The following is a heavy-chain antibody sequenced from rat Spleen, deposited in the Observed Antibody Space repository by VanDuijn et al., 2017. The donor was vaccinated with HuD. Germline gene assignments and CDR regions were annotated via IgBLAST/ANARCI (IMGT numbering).Heavy chain of an antibody. CDR2: INYDGSST. J-gene: IGHJ2*01. Sequence: EEQLVESDGGLVQPGRSLKLSCAASGFTFSDYYMAWVRQAATRGLEWVATINYDGSSTNYRDSVKGRFTISRDNAKNTLYLQMDSLRSEDSATYFCAKVAGGYFDYWGQGVMVTVSS. CDR1: GFTFSDYY. CDR3: AKVAGGYFDY. V-gene: IGHV5-29*01. D-gene: IGHD1-4*01.